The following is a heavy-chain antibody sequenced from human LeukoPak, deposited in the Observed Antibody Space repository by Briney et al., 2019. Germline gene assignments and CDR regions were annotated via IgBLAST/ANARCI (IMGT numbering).Heavy chain of an antibody. CDR1: GFTFSSYA. Sequence: GGSLRLSCSASGFTFSSYAMHWVRQAPGRGLEYVSGIPTNGGAADYADSVKGRFTIYRDTSKSTLYLQMSSLRPEDTAVYYCVKDNREEDWFDPWGQGTLVTVSS. CDR2: IPTNGGAA. J-gene: IGHJ5*02. V-gene: IGHV3-64D*09. CDR3: VKDNREEDWFDP. D-gene: IGHD2/OR15-2a*01.